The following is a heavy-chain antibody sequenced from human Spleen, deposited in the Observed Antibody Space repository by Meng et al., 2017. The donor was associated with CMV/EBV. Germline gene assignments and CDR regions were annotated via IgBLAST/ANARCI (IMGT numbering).Heavy chain of an antibody. Sequence: GGSLRLSCAASGFNVRDHYMDWVRQAPGKGLEWVGRSRNKANSYTTEYVASVRGRFTISRDDSENSLYLQMSSLKTEDTAVYYCARVARHGSRYFDWLFLDYWGQGTLVTVSS. CDR2: SRNKANSYTT. V-gene: IGHV3-72*01. CDR1: GFNVRDHY. CDR3: ARVARHGSRYFDWLFLDY. J-gene: IGHJ4*02. D-gene: IGHD3-9*01.